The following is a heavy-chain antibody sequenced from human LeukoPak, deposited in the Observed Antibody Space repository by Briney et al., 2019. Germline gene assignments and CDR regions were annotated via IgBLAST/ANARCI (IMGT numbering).Heavy chain of an antibody. CDR3: ATHPFDF. CDR1: GYTFTDYN. V-gene: IGHV1-2*02. J-gene: IGHJ4*02. CDR2: INPNSGGT. Sequence: ASVKVSCKASGYTFTDYNIHWVRQAPGQRLEWMGWINPNSGGTNYAQKFQGRVTMTRDTSIGTAYMDLSSLISDDTAVYYCATHPFDFWGQGTLVTVSS.